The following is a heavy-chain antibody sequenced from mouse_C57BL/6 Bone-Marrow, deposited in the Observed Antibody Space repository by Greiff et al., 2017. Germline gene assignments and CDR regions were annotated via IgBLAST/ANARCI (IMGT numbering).Heavy chain of an antibody. CDR3: TPHYYGSNSAWFAY. Sequence: EVQLQQSGAELVRPGASVKLSCTASGFNIKDDYMHWVKQRPEQGLEWIGWIDPENGDTEYASKVQGKATITADTSSNTAYLQLSSLTSDDTAVYYCTPHYYGSNSAWFAYWGQGTLVTVSA. V-gene: IGHV14-4*01. CDR1: GFNIKDDY. CDR2: IDPENGDT. D-gene: IGHD1-1*01. J-gene: IGHJ3*01.